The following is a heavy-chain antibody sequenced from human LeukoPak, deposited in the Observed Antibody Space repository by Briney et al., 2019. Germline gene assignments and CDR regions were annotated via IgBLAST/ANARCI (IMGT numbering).Heavy chain of an antibody. V-gene: IGHV3-48*01. CDR2: ISSSSSTI. CDR1: GFTFSSYS. CDR3: ARVRKRYRSSNFDY. Sequence: GGSLRLSCAASGFTFSSYSMYWVRHALGEGLGWVSYISSSSSTIYYAVSVKGRFTISRDNAKNSLYLQMNSLRAEDTAVYCCARVRKRYRSSNFDYWGQRTLVTVSS. D-gene: IGHD6-6*01. J-gene: IGHJ4*02.